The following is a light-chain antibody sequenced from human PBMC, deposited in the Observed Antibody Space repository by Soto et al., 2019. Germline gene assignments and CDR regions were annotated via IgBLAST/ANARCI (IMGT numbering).Light chain of an antibody. CDR1: SSDVGNYNL. CDR2: EGT. J-gene: IGLJ1*01. Sequence: QSVLTQPASVSGSPGQSITISCTGTSSDVGNYNLVSWYQQHPGKAPKLMIYEGTKRPSGVSNRFSGSKSGNTASLTIPGLQAEDEADYYCCSYAGSSFYVFGTGTKVTVL. V-gene: IGLV2-23*01. CDR3: CSYAGSSFYV.